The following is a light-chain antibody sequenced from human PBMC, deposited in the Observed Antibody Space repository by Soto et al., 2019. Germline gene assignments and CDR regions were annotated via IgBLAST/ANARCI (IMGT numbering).Light chain of an antibody. CDR2: DNN. J-gene: IGLJ1*01. CDR3: GTWDSSLSAGGV. CDR1: SSNIGNNY. V-gene: IGLV1-51*01. Sequence: QSVLTQPPSVSAAPGQKVTILCSGSSSNIGNNYVSWYQQLPGTAPKLLIYDNNRRPSGIPDRFSGSKSGTSATLGITGLQTGDEADYYCGTWDSSLSAGGVFGTGTKLTVL.